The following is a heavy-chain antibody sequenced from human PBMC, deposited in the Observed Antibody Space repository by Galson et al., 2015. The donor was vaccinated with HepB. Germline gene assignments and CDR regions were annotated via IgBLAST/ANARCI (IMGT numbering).Heavy chain of an antibody. J-gene: IGHJ6*02. CDR3: AKGPTAAAIPYYYYYYGMDV. D-gene: IGHD2-2*02. CDR2: IYSGGST. Sequence: SLRLSCAASGFTVSSNYMSWVRQAPGKGLEWVSVIYSGGSTYYADSVKGRFTISRDNSKNTLYLQMNSLRAEDTAVYYCAKGPTAAAIPYYYYYYGMDVWGQGTTVTVSS. CDR1: GFTVSSNY. V-gene: IGHV3-53*01.